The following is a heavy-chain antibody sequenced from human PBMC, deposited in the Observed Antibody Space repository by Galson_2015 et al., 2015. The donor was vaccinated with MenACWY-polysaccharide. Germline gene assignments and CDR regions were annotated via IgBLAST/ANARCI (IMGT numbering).Heavy chain of an antibody. CDR2: IKSDGSST. J-gene: IGHJ4*02. CDR1: GFTFSTHW. CDR3: ARGYSAYD. Sequence: SLRLSCAASGFTFSTHWMHWVRQAPGKGLVWVSRIKSDGSSTNYADSVKGRFTISRDNAKNTLYLQMNSLRAEDTALYYCARGYSAYDWGQGTLVTVPA. V-gene: IGHV3-74*01. D-gene: IGHD5-12*01.